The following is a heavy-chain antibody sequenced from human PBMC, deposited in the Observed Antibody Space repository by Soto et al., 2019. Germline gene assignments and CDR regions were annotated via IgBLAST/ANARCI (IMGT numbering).Heavy chain of an antibody. CDR2: ISYDGSNK. CDR3: AKDESRYFVY. CDR1: GFTFSSYV. D-gene: IGHD3-16*02. V-gene: IGHV3-30*18. Sequence: LRLSCAASGFTFSSYVMHWVRQAPGKGLEWVAVISYDGSNKYYADSVKGRFTISRDNSKNTLCLQMNSLRAEDTAVYYCAKDESRYFVYWGQGTLVTVSS. J-gene: IGHJ4*02.